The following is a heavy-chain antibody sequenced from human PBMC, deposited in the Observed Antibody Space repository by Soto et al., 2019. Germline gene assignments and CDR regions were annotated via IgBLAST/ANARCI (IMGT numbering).Heavy chain of an antibody. V-gene: IGHV1-8*01. CDR3: AREVAVAGRDY. CDR2: MNHNSGNT. Sequence: QVQLVQSGAEVKKPGASVKVSCKASGYTFTSYDINWVRQATGQGLEWMGWMNHNSGNTAYAQKFQGRVTMHRHTSLSTASMGLSSLRPEDTAVYYCAREVAVAGRDYWGQGTLVTVSS. D-gene: IGHD6-19*01. CDR1: GYTFTSYD. J-gene: IGHJ4*02.